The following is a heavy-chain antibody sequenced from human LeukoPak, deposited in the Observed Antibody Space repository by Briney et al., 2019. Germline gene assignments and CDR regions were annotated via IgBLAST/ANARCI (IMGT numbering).Heavy chain of an antibody. CDR1: GFTFSSYW. CDR2: IKQDGSEK. Sequence: GGSLRLSCAASGFTFSSYWMGWVRQAPGKGLEWVANIKQDGSEKYYVDSVKGRFTISRDNAKNSLYLQMNSLRAEDTAVYYCTTGAIARDWFDPWGQGTLVTVSS. D-gene: IGHD2-2*01. CDR3: TTGAIARDWFDP. V-gene: IGHV3-7*01. J-gene: IGHJ5*02.